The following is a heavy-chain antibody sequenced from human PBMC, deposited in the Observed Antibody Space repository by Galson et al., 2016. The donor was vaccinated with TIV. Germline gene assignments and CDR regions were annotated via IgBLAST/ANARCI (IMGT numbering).Heavy chain of an antibody. CDR3: VRGLLDTSGYCPPPDAFDI. J-gene: IGHJ3*02. D-gene: IGHD3-22*01. CDR2: IYYSGRT. V-gene: IGHV4-31*03. Sequence: TLSLTCTVSGGSISSRGYYWSWIRQHPGKGLEWIGYIYYSGRTYYSPSLKSRLTISLDTSKNQFSLKLNAVTAADTAVYYCVRGLLDTSGYCPPPDAFDIWGQGTMVTVSS. CDR1: GGSISSRGYY.